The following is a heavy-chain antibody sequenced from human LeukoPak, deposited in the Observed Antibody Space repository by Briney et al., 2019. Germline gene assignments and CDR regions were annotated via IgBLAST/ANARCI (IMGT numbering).Heavy chain of an antibody. CDR2: ISSNGGST. CDR1: GFTFSSYA. CDR3: ARDLSGGGDYSTYYYYYYMDV. Sequence: GGSLRLSCAASGFTFSSYAMHWVRQAPGKGLEYVSAISSNGGSTYYANSVKGRFTISRDNSKNTLYLQMGSLRAEDMAVYYCARDLSGGGDYSTYYYYYYMDVWGKGTTVTVSS. D-gene: IGHD4-17*01. V-gene: IGHV3-64*01. J-gene: IGHJ6*03.